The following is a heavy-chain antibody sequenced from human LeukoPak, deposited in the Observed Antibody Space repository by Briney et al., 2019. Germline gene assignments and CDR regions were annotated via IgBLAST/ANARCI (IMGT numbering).Heavy chain of an antibody. J-gene: IGHJ3*01. Sequence: GGSLRLSCAASGVIFSNFGMHWVRHAPGKGLEWEAIISHDGSLKYFLDSVKGRFTISRDNSKNTLYLQMDSLRADGTAVYYCAKKNSYGAGAGDPLDVWGYGTVVTVSS. CDR3: AKKNSYGAGAGDPLDV. CDR2: ISHDGSLK. D-gene: IGHD3-10*01. CDR1: GVIFSNFG. V-gene: IGHV3-30*18.